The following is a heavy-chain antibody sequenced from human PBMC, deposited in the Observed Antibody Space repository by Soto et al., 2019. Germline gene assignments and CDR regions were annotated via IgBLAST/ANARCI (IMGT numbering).Heavy chain of an antibody. V-gene: IGHV4-39*01. J-gene: IGHJ6*02. Sequence: SETLSLPCTVSGGSISSSSYFWGWIRQPPGKGLEWIGSIYYSGSTYYNPSLKSRVTISVDTSKNQCSLKLSSVTAADTAVYYCASDFWSGYYYGMDVWGQGTTVTVSS. D-gene: IGHD3-3*01. CDR2: IYYSGST. CDR3: ASDFWSGYYYGMDV. CDR1: GGSISSSSYF.